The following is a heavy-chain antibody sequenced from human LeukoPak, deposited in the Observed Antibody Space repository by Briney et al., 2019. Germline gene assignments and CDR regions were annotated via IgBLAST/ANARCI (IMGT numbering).Heavy chain of an antibody. CDR1: GLSLSGNA. D-gene: IGHD5-18*01. CDR2: IGPDDAT. CDR3: AKGNLQLGQDACDI. J-gene: IGHJ3*02. Sequence: GRSLRLSCAASGLSLSGNAVSWVRQAPGKRPEWVAGIGPDDATFYPASVRGRFTISRDTSQNTMYLQMNSLRAEDTALYYCAKGNLQLGQDACDIWGQGTMVTVSS. V-gene: IGHV3-23*01.